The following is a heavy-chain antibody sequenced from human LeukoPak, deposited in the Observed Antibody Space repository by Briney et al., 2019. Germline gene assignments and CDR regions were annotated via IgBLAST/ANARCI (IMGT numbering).Heavy chain of an antibody. CDR2: IKQDGSEK. J-gene: IGHJ4*02. D-gene: IGHD1-26*01. CDR1: GFTFSSYG. V-gene: IGHV3-7*01. CDR3: TMIEWERWRG. Sequence: PGRSLRLSCAASGFTFSSYGMHWVRQAPGKGLEWVANIKQDGSEKYYVDSVKGRFTVSRDNTKNSLYLQMNSLRAEDTAVYYCTMIEWERWRGWGQGTLVTVSS.